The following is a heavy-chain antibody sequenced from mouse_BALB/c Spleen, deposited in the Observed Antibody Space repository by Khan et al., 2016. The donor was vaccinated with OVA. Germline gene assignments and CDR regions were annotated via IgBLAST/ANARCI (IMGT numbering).Heavy chain of an antibody. CDR1: GYTFTDYA. V-gene: IGHV1S137*01. CDR3: ARNYYRTSNAMDY. J-gene: IGHJ4*01. D-gene: IGHD1-1*01. CDR2: ISTYYGDA. Sequence: QVQLQQSGAELVRPGVSVKISCKASGYTFTDYAMHWVKQSQTKGLEWIGGISTYYGDASYNQKFKGKATMTVDISSSTAFLQLTRLTSEDSAIYYCARNYYRTSNAMDYWGQGTSVTVSS.